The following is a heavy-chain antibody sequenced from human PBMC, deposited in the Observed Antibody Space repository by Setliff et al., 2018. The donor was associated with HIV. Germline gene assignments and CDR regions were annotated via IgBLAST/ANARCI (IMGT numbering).Heavy chain of an antibody. V-gene: IGHV4-34*01. D-gene: IGHD2-2*01. CDR2: IRQDGSA. CDR3: ARDRPAARGPYYYYMDV. J-gene: IGHJ6*03. CDR1: GGSFSLYY. Sequence: SETLSLTCAVYGGSFSLYYWSWLRQSPGKGLEWIGEIRQDGSANYNPSLKSRLTMSIDTSKNQFSLKLSSVTAADTAVYYWARDRPAARGPYYYYMDVWGKGTTVTVSS.